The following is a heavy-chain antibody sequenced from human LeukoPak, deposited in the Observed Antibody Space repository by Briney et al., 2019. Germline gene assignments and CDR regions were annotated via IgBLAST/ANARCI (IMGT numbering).Heavy chain of an antibody. CDR2: IYYSGST. CDR1: GGSISSYY. Sequence: SETLSLTCTVSGGSISSYYWSWIRQPPGKGLEWIGYIYYSGSTNYNPSLKSRVTISVDTSKNQFSLKLSSVTAADTAVYYCARVYGSYDYVWGSYRFAYFDYWGQGTLVTVSS. V-gene: IGHV4-59*01. D-gene: IGHD3-16*02. CDR3: ARVYGSYDYVWGSYRFAYFDY. J-gene: IGHJ4*02.